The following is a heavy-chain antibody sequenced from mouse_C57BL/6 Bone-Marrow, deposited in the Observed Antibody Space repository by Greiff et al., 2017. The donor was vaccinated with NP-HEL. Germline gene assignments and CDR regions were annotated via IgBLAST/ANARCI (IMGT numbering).Heavy chain of an antibody. CDR2: IWSGGST. J-gene: IGHJ1*03. CDR1: GFSLTSYG. V-gene: IGHV2-2*01. D-gene: IGHD1-1*01. CDR3: ARGGDYGSSYWYFDV. Sequence: VHLVESGPGLVQPSQSLSITCTVSGFSLTSYGVHWVRQSPGKGLEWLGVIWSGGSTDYNAAFISRLSISKDNSKSQVFFKMNSLQADDTAIYYCARGGDYGSSYWYFDVWGTGTTVTVSS.